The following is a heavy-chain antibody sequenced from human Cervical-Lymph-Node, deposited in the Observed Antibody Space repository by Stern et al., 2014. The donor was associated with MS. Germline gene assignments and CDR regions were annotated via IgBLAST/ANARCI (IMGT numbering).Heavy chain of an antibody. D-gene: IGHD3-22*01. CDR2: IYYSGST. Sequence: QLQLQESGPGLVKPSETLSLTCTVSGGSISSYYWSWIRQPPGKGLEWIGYIYYSGSTNYNPSLKSRVTISVDTSKNQFSLKLSSVTAADTAVYYCARVKNIGYYDSNEYYAFHIWGQGTMVTVSS. CDR1: GGSISSYY. V-gene: IGHV4-59*01. CDR3: ARVKNIGYYDSNEYYAFHI. J-gene: IGHJ3*02.